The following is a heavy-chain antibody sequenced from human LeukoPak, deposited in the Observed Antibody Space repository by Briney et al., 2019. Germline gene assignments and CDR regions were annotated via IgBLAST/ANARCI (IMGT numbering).Heavy chain of an antibody. CDR1: GYTFTSYY. D-gene: IGHD5-18*01. V-gene: IGHV1-46*01. CDR3: ARRLSRIQLWLDAFDI. CDR2: INPSGGST. Sequence: ASVKVSCKASGYTFTSYYMHWVRQAPGQGLEWMGIINPSGGSTSYAQKFQGRVTMTRDTSTSTVYMELSSLRSEDTAVYYCARRLSRIQLWLDAFDIWGQGTMVTVSS. J-gene: IGHJ3*02.